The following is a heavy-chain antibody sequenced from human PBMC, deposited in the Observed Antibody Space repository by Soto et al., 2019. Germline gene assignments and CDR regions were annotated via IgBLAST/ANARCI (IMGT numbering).Heavy chain of an antibody. CDR1: GYTFTDYY. D-gene: IGHD6-6*01. CDR3: ATASAIAARLWYFDL. CDR2: VDPEDGET. J-gene: IGHJ2*01. V-gene: IGHV1-69-2*01. Sequence: EVQLVQSGAEVKKPGATVKISCEVSGYTFTDYYMYWVQQAPGKGLEWMGLVDPEDGETIYAEKFQGRVTITADTSTDTGYRELSSLRSEDTAVYYCATASAIAARLWYFDLWGRGTLVTVSS.